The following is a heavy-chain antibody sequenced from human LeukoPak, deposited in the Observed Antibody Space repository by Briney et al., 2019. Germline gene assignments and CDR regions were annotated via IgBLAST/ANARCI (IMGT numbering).Heavy chain of an antibody. Sequence: ASVKVSCKASGYTCTSYDINWVRQATGQGLEWMGWMNPNSGNTGYAQKFQGRVTITRDTSISTAYMELSSLRAEATAVYSCAGVGIAAAGGLDYWGQGTLVTVSS. D-gene: IGHD6-25*01. V-gene: IGHV1-8*03. CDR3: AGVGIAAAGGLDY. CDR2: MNPNSGNT. J-gene: IGHJ4*02. CDR1: GYTCTSYD.